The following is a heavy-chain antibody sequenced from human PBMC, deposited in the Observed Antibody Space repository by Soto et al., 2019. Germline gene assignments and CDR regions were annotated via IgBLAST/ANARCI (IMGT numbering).Heavy chain of an antibody. CDR3: AAPNYYDFCSGYPPDAFAI. CDR1: GFTFTSSA. D-gene: IGHD3-3*01. J-gene: IGHJ3*02. CDR2: IVVGSGNT. V-gene: IGHV1-58*02. Sequence: GASVKVSCKASGFTFTSSAMQWVRQARGQRLEWIGWIVVGSGNTNYAQKFQERVTITRDMSTSTAYMELSSLRSEDTAVYYCAAPNYYDFCSGYPPDAFAIWGSWTMVSVSS.